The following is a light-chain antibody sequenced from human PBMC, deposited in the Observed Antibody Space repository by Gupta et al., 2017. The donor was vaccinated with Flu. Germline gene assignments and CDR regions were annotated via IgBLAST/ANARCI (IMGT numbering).Light chain of an antibody. J-gene: IGKJ1*01. CDR2: DGS. Sequence: PATLSLSPGERATLSCRASQSDRSYLAWYQQTPGQGPRLLIYDGSNRATGIPARFSGSGSGTEFTLTITNLEPEDSAVYYCQQRSNCPWTFGQGTKVEIK. CDR3: QQRSNCPWT. CDR1: QSDRSY. V-gene: IGKV3-11*01.